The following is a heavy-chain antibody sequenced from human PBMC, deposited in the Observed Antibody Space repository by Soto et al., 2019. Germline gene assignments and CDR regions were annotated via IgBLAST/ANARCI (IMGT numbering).Heavy chain of an antibody. CDR2: ISSSGSLI. CDR3: ATTVTTVDY. V-gene: IGHV3-48*03. CDR1: GFSFSGYG. D-gene: IGHD4-17*01. J-gene: IGHJ4*02. Sequence: PGGSLRLSCAASGFSFSGYGMSWVRQAPGKGLEWISYISSSGSLIYYADSLKGRFTISRDNAKNSLYLQMNSLRAEDTDVYYCATTVTTVDYWGQGTLVTVSS.